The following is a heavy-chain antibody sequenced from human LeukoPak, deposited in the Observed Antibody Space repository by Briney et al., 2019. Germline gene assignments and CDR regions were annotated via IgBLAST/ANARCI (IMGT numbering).Heavy chain of an antibody. CDR1: GYTFTSYG. CDR3: LLWFGGLTG. D-gene: IGHD3-10*01. V-gene: IGHV1-2*02. CDR2: IIPNSGGT. Sequence: ASVKVSCKASGYTFTSYGISWVRQAPGQGLEWMGGIIPNSGGTNYAQKFQGRVTMTRDTSISTAYMELSRLRSDDTAVYYCLLWFGGLTGWGQGTLVTVSS. J-gene: IGHJ4*02.